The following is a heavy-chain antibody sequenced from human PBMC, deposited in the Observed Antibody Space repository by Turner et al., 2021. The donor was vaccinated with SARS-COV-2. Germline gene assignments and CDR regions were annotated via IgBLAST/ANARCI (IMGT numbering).Heavy chain of an antibody. CDR3: ARHWEVAEAVYLARFDP. CDR1: GGSISSSSYY. Sequence: QLQLQESGPGLVKPPETLSLTCTVSGGSISSSSYYWGWIRQPPGKGLEWIGSIYYYESTYDNPTLTSRVTISVDTSTNQYSLKLTFVTAADTAVYFFARHWEVAEAVYLARFDPWGQGTLVTVSS. J-gene: IGHJ5*02. D-gene: IGHD6-13*01. V-gene: IGHV4-39*01. CDR2: IYYYEST.